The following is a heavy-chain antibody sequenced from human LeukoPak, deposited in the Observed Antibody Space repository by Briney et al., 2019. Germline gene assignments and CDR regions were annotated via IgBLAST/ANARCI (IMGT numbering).Heavy chain of an antibody. V-gene: IGHV3-30*02. CDR3: AKDLTYTSQGGSDS. Sequence: GGSLRLSCTASGFTFSTYDMHWVRQAPGKGLQWVTFIRYDGNSESYADSVKGRFIISRDNSKNTLYLQMNSLRAEDTALYFCAKDLTYTSQGGSDSWGQASLVTVSS. D-gene: IGHD3-16*01. CDR1: GFTFSTYD. CDR2: IRYDGNSE. J-gene: IGHJ4*02.